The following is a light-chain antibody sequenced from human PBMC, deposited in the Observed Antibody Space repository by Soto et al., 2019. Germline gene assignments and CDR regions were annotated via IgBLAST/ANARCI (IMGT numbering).Light chain of an antibody. Sequence: EIVLTQSPGTLSLSPGERATLSCRASQSVSSSYLAWYQQKPGQAPRLLIYGASSTATGIPDRFSGSGSGTVFILTISRLEPEDSAVYYWQQHGSSPRTFGGGTKVEIK. CDR1: QSVSSSY. CDR2: GAS. CDR3: QQHGSSPRT. V-gene: IGKV3-20*01. J-gene: IGKJ4*01.